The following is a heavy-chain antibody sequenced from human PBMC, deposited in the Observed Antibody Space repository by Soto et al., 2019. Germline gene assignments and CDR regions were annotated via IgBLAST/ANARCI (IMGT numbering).Heavy chain of an antibody. D-gene: IGHD1-26*01. CDR2: IYYSGST. J-gene: IGHJ4*02. CDR3: ARGSIVGATRGRVAVY. CDR1: GGSISSYY. Sequence: SETLSLTCTVSGGSISSYYWSWIRQPPGKGLEWIGYIYYSGSTNYNPSLKSRVTISVDTSKNQFSLKLSSVTAADTAVYYCARGSIVGATRGRVAVYWGQGTLVTVSS. V-gene: IGHV4-59*01.